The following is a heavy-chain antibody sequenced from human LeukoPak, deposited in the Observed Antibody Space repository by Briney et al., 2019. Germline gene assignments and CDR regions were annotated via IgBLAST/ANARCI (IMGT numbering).Heavy chain of an antibody. D-gene: IGHD6-19*01. CDR2: IIPIFGTA. J-gene: IGHJ4*02. CDR1: GGTFSSYA. CDR3: ARASSSGWPRTNANFDN. Sequence: ASVKVSCKASGGTFSSYAISWVRQAPGQGLEWMGGIIPIFGTANYAQKFQGRVTITADESTSTAYMELSSLRSEDTAVYYCARASSSGWPRTNANFDNWGQGTLVTVSS. V-gene: IGHV1-69*01.